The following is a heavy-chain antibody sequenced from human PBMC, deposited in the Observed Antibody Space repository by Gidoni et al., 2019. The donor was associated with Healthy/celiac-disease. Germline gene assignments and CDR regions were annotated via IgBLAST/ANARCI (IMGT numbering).Heavy chain of an antibody. Sequence: QVQLQQWGAGLLKPSETMSLTCAVYGGSFSGYYWSWIRQPPGKGLEWIGEINHSGSTNYNPSLKSRVTISVDTSKNQFSLKLSSVTTADTAVYYCARGSITMVRGVISPYYYYYGMDVWGQGTTVTVSS. CDR2: INHSGST. CDR3: ARGSITMVRGVISPYYYYYGMDV. V-gene: IGHV4-34*01. J-gene: IGHJ6*02. D-gene: IGHD3-10*01. CDR1: GGSFSGYY.